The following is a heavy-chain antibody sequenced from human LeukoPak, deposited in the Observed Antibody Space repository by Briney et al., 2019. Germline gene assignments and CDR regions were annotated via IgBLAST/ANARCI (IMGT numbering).Heavy chain of an antibody. CDR1: GHTFTSYY. CDR3: ARVRSWKYYFDY. Sequence: ASVKVSCKASGHTFTSYYMHWVRQAPGQGLEWMGIINPSGGSTSYAQKFQGRVTMTRDTSTSTVYMELSSLRSEDTAVYYCARVRSWKYYFDYWGQGTLVTVSS. D-gene: IGHD6-13*01. V-gene: IGHV1-46*01. CDR2: INPSGGST. J-gene: IGHJ4*02.